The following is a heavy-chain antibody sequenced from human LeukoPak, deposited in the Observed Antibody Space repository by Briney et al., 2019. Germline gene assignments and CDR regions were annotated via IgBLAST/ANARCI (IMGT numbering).Heavy chain of an antibody. J-gene: IGHJ4*02. CDR1: GGSISSYF. V-gene: IGHV4-59*01. CDR2: MHYSGSP. CDR3: ARDIRMVGATLYFDY. D-gene: IGHD1-26*01. Sequence: PSETLSLTCTVSGGSISSYFWSWIRQPPGKGLEWIGYMHYSGSPTYNPSLKSRVTMSIDTSKNQFSLKLSSVTAADTAMYYCARDIRMVGATLYFDYWGQGTLVTVSS.